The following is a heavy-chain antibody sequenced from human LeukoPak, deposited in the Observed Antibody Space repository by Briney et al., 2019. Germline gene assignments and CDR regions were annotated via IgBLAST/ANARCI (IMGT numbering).Heavy chain of an antibody. V-gene: IGHV3-20*04. J-gene: IGHJ4*02. D-gene: IGHD6-6*01. CDR3: ARVGGRRPRRDYFDY. CDR1: GFTFDDYG. CDR2: INWNGGST. Sequence: GGSLRLSCAASGFTFDDYGMSWVRQAPGKGLEWVSGINWNGGSTVYADAVKGRFTISRDNAKNSLYLQMNSLRADDTALYYCARVGGRRPRRDYFDYWGQGTLVTVSS.